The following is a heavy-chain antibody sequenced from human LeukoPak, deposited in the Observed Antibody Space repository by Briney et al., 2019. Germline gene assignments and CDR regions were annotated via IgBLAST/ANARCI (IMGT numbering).Heavy chain of an antibody. CDR2: INPNSGGT. Sequence: AASVKVSCKASGYTFTGYYMHWVRQAPGQGLEWMGWINPNSGGTNYAQKFQGRVTMTRDTSISTAYMELSRLRSDDTAVYYCARDLKRGNIVVVPAAITWGQGTLVTVSS. D-gene: IGHD2-2*02. CDR1: GYTFTGYY. V-gene: IGHV1-2*02. J-gene: IGHJ5*02. CDR3: ARDLKRGNIVVVPAAIT.